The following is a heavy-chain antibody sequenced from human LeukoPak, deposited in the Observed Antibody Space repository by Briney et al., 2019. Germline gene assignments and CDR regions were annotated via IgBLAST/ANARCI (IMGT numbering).Heavy chain of an antibody. CDR1: GGSFCGYY. CDR3: ARGRGSSSGGLFDY. D-gene: IGHD6-6*01. Sequence: ASETLSLTCAVYGGSFCGYYWSWIRQPPGKGLEWIGEINHSGSTNYNPSLKSRVTISVDTSKNQFSLKLSSVTAADTAVYYCARGRGSSSGGLFDYWGQGTLVTVSS. V-gene: IGHV4-34*01. CDR2: INHSGST. J-gene: IGHJ4*02.